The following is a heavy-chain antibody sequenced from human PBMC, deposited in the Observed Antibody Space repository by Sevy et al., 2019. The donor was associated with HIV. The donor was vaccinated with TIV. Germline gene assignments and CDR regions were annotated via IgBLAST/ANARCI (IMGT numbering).Heavy chain of an antibody. CDR1: GFTFSSYI. Sequence: GGSLRLSCAASGFTFSSYIMNWVRQAPGKGLEWVSSISSSSSYIYYADSVKGRFTISRDNAKNSLYLQMNSLRVEDTAVYYCARRVRDFWSGYPDYWGQGTLVTVSS. D-gene: IGHD3-3*01. CDR3: ARRVRDFWSGYPDY. J-gene: IGHJ4*02. CDR2: ISSSSSYI. V-gene: IGHV3-21*01.